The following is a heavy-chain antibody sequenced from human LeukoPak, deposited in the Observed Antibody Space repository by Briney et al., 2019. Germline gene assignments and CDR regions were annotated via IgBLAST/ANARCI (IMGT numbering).Heavy chain of an antibody. CDR2: INWNGGST. V-gene: IGHV3-20*04. Sequence: GGSLRLSCAASGFTFGSYSMNWVRQAPGKGLEWVSGINWNGGSTGYADSVKGRFTISRDNAKNSLYLQMNSLRAEDTALYYCARDNSDYGDYGGVALPDYWGQGTLVTVSS. CDR3: ARDNSDYGDYGGVALPDY. CDR1: GFTFGSYS. D-gene: IGHD4-17*01. J-gene: IGHJ4*02.